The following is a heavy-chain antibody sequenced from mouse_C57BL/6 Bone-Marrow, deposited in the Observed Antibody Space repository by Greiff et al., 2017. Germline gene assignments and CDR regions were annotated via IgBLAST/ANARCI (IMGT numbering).Heavy chain of an antibody. CDR3: ARDYYCNYERFAY. CDR1: GYTFTSYG. Sequence: QVQLQQSGAELARPGASVKLSCKASGYTFTSYGISWVKQRTGQGLEWIGEIYPRSGNTYYNEKFKGKATLTADKSSSTAYMELRSLTSEDSAVYFCARDYYCNYERFAYWGQGTLVTVSA. V-gene: IGHV1-81*01. CDR2: IYPRSGNT. D-gene: IGHD2-1*01. J-gene: IGHJ3*01.